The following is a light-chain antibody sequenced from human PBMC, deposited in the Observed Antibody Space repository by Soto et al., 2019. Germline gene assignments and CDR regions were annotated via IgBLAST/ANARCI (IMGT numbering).Light chain of an antibody. V-gene: IGLV2-14*01. CDR1: SSDVGGYNY. CDR2: DVS. Sequence: QSALTQPASVSGSPGQSITISCTGTSSDVGGYNYVSWYQQHPGKAPKLMIYDVSNRRSGVSNRFSGSKSGNTASLTISGLQAEDEADYYCSSYTSSSTLVVFGTGTKLTVL. J-gene: IGLJ1*01. CDR3: SSYTSSSTLVV.